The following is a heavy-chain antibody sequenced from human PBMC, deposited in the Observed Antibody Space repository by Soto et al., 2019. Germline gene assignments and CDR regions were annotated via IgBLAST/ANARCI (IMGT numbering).Heavy chain of an antibody. Sequence: SETLSLTCTVSGGSISSGGYYWSWIRQHPGKGLEWIGYIYYSGSTYYNPSLKSRVTISVDTSKNQFSLKLSSVTAADTAVYYCARGRQLWLHAFDYWGQGTLVIVSS. J-gene: IGHJ4*02. D-gene: IGHD5-18*01. V-gene: IGHV4-31*03. CDR3: ARGRQLWLHAFDY. CDR2: IYYSGST. CDR1: GGSISSGGYY.